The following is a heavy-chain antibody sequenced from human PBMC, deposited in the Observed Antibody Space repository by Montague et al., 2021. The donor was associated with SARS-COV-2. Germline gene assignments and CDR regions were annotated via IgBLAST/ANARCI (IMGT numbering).Heavy chain of an antibody. CDR3: ARETMTADAFDI. CDR1: GFTFSSYS. CDR2: FYSVGST. Sequence: LRLSCAASGFTFSSYSMNWVRQSPGKGLEWIGYFYSVGSTDYNPSLKSRATISRDTSKNQFSLKVRSVTAADTAVYYCARETMTADAFDIWGQGTMVTVSS. J-gene: IGHJ3*02. V-gene: IGHV4-59*01. D-gene: IGHD1-14*01.